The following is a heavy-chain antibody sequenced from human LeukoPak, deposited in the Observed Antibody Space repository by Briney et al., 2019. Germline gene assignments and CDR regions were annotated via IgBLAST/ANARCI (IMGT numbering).Heavy chain of an antibody. V-gene: IGHV3-30*02. Sequence: GGSLRLSCAASGFTFSSYGMHWVRQAPGKGLEWVAFIRYDGSNKYYADSVKGRFTISRDNSKNTLYLQMNSLRAEDTAVYYCAKVREAGKPASPFDYWGQETLVTVSS. CDR2: IRYDGSNK. D-gene: IGHD1-14*01. CDR3: AKVREAGKPASPFDY. J-gene: IGHJ4*02. CDR1: GFTFSSYG.